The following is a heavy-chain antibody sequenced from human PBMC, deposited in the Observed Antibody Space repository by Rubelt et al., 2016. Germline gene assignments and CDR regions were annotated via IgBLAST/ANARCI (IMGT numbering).Heavy chain of an antibody. CDR2: ISGGGGSP. V-gene: IGHV3-23*01. CDR1: GFTFSSYA. CDR3: AKGRSYCSSTSCYTPFDY. Sequence: EVQLLESGGGLVQPGGSLRLSCAASGFTFSSYAMSWVRQAPGKGLRWVSAISGGGGSPYYADSGKGRFTISRDNSKNTLYLQMNSLRAEDTAIYYCAKGRSYCSSTSCYTPFDYWGQGTLVTVSS. J-gene: IGHJ4*02. D-gene: IGHD2-2*02.